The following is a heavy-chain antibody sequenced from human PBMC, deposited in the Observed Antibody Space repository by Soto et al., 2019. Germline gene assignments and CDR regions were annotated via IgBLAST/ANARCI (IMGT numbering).Heavy chain of an antibody. D-gene: IGHD3-10*01. Sequence: GGSLRLSCAASGFTFSSYAMHWVRQAPGKGLEYVSAISSNGGSTYYANSVKGRFTISRVNSKNTLYLQMGSLRAEDMAVYYCARAGGAYGSGSANGITPGSYWGQGTLVTVSS. CDR3: ARAGGAYGSGSANGITPGSY. CDR1: GFTFSSYA. V-gene: IGHV3-64*01. J-gene: IGHJ4*02. CDR2: ISSNGGST.